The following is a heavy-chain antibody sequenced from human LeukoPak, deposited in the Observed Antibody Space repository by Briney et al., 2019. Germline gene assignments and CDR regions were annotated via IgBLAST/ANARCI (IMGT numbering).Heavy chain of an antibody. J-gene: IGHJ4*02. CDR2: IDSSGGTI. CDR1: GFTFTDYY. D-gene: IGHD1-26*01. Sequence: AGGSLRLSCAASGFTFTDYYMWWLRQAPGRGLEWVSYIDSSGGTISYADSMRGRFTISRDNAKHSLYLQMNSLRAEDTAVYYCARGGVVGAADCWGQGTLVTVSS. V-gene: IGHV3-11*04. CDR3: ARGGVVGAADC.